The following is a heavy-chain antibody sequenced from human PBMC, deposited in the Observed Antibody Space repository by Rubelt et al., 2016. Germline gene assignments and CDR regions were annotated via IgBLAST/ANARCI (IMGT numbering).Heavy chain of an antibody. D-gene: IGHD3-9*01. V-gene: IGHV4-34*01. J-gene: IGHJ6*03. CDR1: GGSFSNNY. Sequence: QVQLKQWGAGLLKPSETLSLTCGVYGGSFSNNYWSWIRQPPGKGLEWIGEINHSGSINYNPSLKSRVTVTVDTSRRQFSRKLSSGTAADTAVYYCARLLTYDNPAYYMDVWGKGTTVTVSS. CDR2: INHSGSI. CDR3: ARLLTYDNPAYYMDV.